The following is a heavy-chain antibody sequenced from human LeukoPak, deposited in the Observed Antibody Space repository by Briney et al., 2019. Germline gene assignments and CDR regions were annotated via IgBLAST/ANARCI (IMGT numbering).Heavy chain of an antibody. CDR3: ARDRPIGGF. J-gene: IGHJ4*02. V-gene: IGHV1-46*01. CDR1: GYPFTSYY. D-gene: IGHD3-16*01. CDR2: INPCGGST. Sequence: ASGKPSCKASGYPFTSYYMHWVRQSPRQGLKWRGIINPCGGSTSYATTLQGRVTMTRATSTSTGYIELSSLRSEDTAVYYGARDRPIGGFWGQGTLVTVSS.